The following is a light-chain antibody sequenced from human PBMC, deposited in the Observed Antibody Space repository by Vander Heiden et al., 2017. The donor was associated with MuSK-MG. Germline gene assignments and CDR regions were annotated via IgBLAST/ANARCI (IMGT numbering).Light chain of an antibody. V-gene: IGLV2-8*01. Sequence: SALTQPPSASGSPGQSVTISCTGTSNDVGGYNYVSWNQQHPGKAPKLIIYEVNKRPSGVPDRFSGSKSGNTASLTVSGLRAEDEADYYCSSYAGNNDLVVFGGGTKLTVL. CDR2: EVN. CDR1: SNDVGGYNY. J-gene: IGLJ2*01. CDR3: SSYAGNNDLVV.